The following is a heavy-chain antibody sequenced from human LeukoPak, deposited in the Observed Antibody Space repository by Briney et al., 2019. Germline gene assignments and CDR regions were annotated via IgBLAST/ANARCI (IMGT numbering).Heavy chain of an antibody. CDR3: ARDSGPRFDY. J-gene: IGHJ4*02. CDR2: IYYSGST. V-gene: IGHV4-59*01. Sequence: SETLSLTCTVSGGSISSYYWSWIRQPPGKGLEWIGYIYYSGSTNYDPSLKSRVTISVDTSKNQFSLRVSSVTAADTAVYYCARDSGPRFDYWGQGTLVTVSS. D-gene: IGHD6-19*01. CDR1: GGSISSYY.